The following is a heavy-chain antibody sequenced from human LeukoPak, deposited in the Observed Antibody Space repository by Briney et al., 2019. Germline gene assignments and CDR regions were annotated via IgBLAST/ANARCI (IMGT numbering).Heavy chain of an antibody. D-gene: IGHD2-15*01. Sequence: SETLSLTCTVSGGSISSGSYYWSWIRQPAGKGLEWIGCIYTSGSTNYNPSLKSRVTISVDTSKNQFSLKLSSVTAADTAVYYCARLVVVVAATRNTSYYYYYGMDVWGQGTTVTVSS. CDR3: ARLVVVVAATRNTSYYYYYGMDV. CDR2: IYTSGST. J-gene: IGHJ6*02. V-gene: IGHV4-61*02. CDR1: GGSISSGSYY.